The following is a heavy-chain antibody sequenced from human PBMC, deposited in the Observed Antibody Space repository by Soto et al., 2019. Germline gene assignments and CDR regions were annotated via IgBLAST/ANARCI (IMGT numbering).Heavy chain of an antibody. D-gene: IGHD1-1*01. J-gene: IGHJ6*02. CDR3: ARGKGMEENYYYYGMDI. V-gene: IGHV1-3*01. Sequence: QVQVVQSGAEVKKPGASVKVSCKASGYTFSTYAMHWVRQAPGQSLEWMGWINGGTGQTRYSQRFQDRVTITRDTSASTAYMALTSLTSEDTAVYYCARGKGMEENYYYYGMDIWGQGTTVTVSS. CDR2: INGGTGQT. CDR1: GYTFSTYA.